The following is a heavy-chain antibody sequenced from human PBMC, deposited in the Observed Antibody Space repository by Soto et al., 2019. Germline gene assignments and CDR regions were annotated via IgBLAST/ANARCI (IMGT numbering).Heavy chain of an antibody. V-gene: IGHV1-69*06. Sequence: ASVKVSCKASGGTFSSYAISWVRQAPGQGLEWMGGIIPIFGTANYAQKFQGRVTITADKSTSTAYMELSSLRSEDTAVYYCAREIVATIGSFDYWAQGTLVTVSS. CDR2: IIPIFGTA. CDR1: GGTFSSYA. J-gene: IGHJ4*02. D-gene: IGHD5-12*01. CDR3: AREIVATIGSFDY.